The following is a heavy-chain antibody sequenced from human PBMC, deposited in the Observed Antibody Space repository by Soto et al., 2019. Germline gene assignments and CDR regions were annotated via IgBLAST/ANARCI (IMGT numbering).Heavy chain of an antibody. CDR2: IFSNDEK. V-gene: IGHV2-26*01. CDR1: GFSLSNARMG. Sequence: SGPTLVNPTETLTLTCTVSGFSLSNARMGVSWIRQPPGKALEWLAHIFSNDEKSYSTSLKGRLTISKDTSKSQVVLTMTNMDPVDTATYYCARIPSHDYGDFVRDYYYGMDVWGQGTTVTAP. J-gene: IGHJ6*02. CDR3: ARIPSHDYGDFVRDYYYGMDV. D-gene: IGHD4-17*01.